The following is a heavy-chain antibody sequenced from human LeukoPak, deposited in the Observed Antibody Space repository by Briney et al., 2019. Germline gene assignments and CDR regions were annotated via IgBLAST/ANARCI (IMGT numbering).Heavy chain of an antibody. CDR1: GFTFSSYS. J-gene: IGHJ4*02. V-gene: IGHV3-21*01. D-gene: IGHD4-17*01. CDR2: ISSSSSYI. Sequence: GGSLSLSCAASGFTFSSYSMNWVRQAPGKGLEWVSSISSSSSYIYYADSVKGRFTISRDNAKNSLYLQMNSLRAEDTAVYYCAAGSRGDYGDYYWGQGTLGTVS. CDR3: AAGSRGDYGDYY.